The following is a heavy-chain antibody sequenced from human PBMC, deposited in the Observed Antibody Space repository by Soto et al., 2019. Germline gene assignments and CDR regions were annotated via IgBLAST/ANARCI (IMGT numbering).Heavy chain of an antibody. CDR1: GFTFSSYA. Sequence: QVQLVESGGGVVQPGRSLRLSCAASGFTFSSYAMHWVRQAPGKGLEWVAVISYDGSNKYYADSVKGRFTISRDNSKNTLYLQMNSLRAEDTAVYYCERPLILWFGSDAFDIWGQGTMVTVSS. J-gene: IGHJ3*02. V-gene: IGHV3-30-3*01. CDR3: ERPLILWFGSDAFDI. D-gene: IGHD3-10*01. CDR2: ISYDGSNK.